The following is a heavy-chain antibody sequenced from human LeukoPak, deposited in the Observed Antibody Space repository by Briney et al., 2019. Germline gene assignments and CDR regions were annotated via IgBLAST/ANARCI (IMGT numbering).Heavy chain of an antibody. CDR3: ARTGTTGPYYYYGMDV. V-gene: IGHV1-18*01. Sequence: ASVKVSCKASGYTFTSYGISWVRQAPGQGLEWMGWISAYNGNTNYAQKLQGRVTMTRNTSISTAYMELSSLRSEDTAVYYCARTGTTGPYYYYGMDVWGQGTTVTVSS. D-gene: IGHD1-7*01. J-gene: IGHJ6*02. CDR1: GYTFTSYG. CDR2: ISAYNGNT.